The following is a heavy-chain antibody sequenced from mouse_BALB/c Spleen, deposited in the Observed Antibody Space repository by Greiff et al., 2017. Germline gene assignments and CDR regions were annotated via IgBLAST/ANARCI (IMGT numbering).Heavy chain of an antibody. Sequence: EVKVEESGPGLVKPSQSLSLTCTVTGYSITSDYAWNWIRQFPGNKLEWMGYISYSGSTSYNPSLKSRISITRDTSKNQFFLLLNSVTTEDTATYYCARGSSPYFDVWGAGTTVTVSS. D-gene: IGHD1-1*01. CDR1: GYSITSDYA. CDR3: ARGSSPYFDV. V-gene: IGHV3-2*02. CDR2: ISYSGST. J-gene: IGHJ1*01.